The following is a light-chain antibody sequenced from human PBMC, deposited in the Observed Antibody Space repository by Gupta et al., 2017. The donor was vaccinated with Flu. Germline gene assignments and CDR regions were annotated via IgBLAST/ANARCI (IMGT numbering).Light chain of an antibody. CDR1: QSISSY. CDR2: AAS. CDR3: QQSYSTHS. J-gene: IGKJ4*01. V-gene: IGKV1-39*01. Sequence: DIQMTQSPSSLSASVGDRVTITCRASQSISSYLNWYQQKPGKAPKLLIYAASSLQSGVPSRFSDSGSGTDFTLTSSRRQPEDFATYYGQQSYSTHSFGGGTKVEIK.